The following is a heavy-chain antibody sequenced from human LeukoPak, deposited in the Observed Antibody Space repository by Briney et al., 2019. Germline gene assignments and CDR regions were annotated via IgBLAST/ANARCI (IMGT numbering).Heavy chain of an antibody. D-gene: IGHD3-10*01. J-gene: IGHJ4*02. V-gene: IGHV3-21*01. Sequence: GGSLRLSCAASGFTFSSYSMNWVRQAPGKGLEWVSSISSSSSYIYYAGSVKGRFTISRDNAKNSLYLQMNSLRAEDTAVYYCARDMVRGVIIIPFDYWGQGTLVTVSS. CDR2: ISSSSSYI. CDR3: ARDMVRGVIIIPFDY. CDR1: GFTFSSYS.